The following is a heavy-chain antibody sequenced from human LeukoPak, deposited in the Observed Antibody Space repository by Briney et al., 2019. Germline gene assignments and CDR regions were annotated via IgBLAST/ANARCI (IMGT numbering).Heavy chain of an antibody. V-gene: IGHV3-20*01. Sequence: GGSLRLSCAASGFTFDDYGMSWVRQAPGKGLEWVSGINWNGGSTGYADSAKGRFTISRDNAKNSLYLQMNSLRAEDTALYHCARQPKAAADPFDYWGQGTLVTVSS. CDR2: INWNGGST. CDR3: ARQPKAAADPFDY. CDR1: GFTFDDYG. D-gene: IGHD6-13*01. J-gene: IGHJ4*02.